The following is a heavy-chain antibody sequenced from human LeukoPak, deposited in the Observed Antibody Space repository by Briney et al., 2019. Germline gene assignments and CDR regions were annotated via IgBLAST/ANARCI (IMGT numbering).Heavy chain of an antibody. V-gene: IGHV3-48*03. Sequence: GGSLRLSCAASGFTFSSYEMNWVRQAPGKGLEWVSYISSSGSTIYYADSVKGRFTISRDNAKNSLYLQMNSLRAEDTAVYYCARAGGGVYYYDSSGYYHYYYYYYMDVWGKGTTVTVSS. CDR1: GFTFSSYE. CDR3: ARAGGGVYYYDSSGYYHYYYYYYMDV. CDR2: ISSSGSTI. J-gene: IGHJ6*03. D-gene: IGHD3-22*01.